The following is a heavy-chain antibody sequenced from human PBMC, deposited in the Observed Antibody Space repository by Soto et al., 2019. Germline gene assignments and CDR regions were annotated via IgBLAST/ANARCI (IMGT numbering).Heavy chain of an antibody. D-gene: IGHD6-19*01. CDR3: TRDPATYSSGYDY. CDR2: INAGNGDT. CDR1: GYTFTSYA. Sequence: ASVKVSCKASGYTFTSYAIHWVRQAPGQRLEWTGWINAGNGDTKYSQKLQGRITITRDTSATTAYVELSSLTSEDTALYYCTRDPATYSSGYDYWGHGTPVTVS. V-gene: IGHV1-3*01. J-gene: IGHJ4*01.